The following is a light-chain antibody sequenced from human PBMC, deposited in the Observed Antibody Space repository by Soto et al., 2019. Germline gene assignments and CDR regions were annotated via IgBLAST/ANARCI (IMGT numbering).Light chain of an antibody. J-gene: IGLJ2*01. CDR1: SSDIGGLYNY. CDR2: DVN. CDR3: SAYSSGATHVV. Sequence: QSALTQPASVSGSAGQSITISCTGTSSDIGGLYNYVSWYQQHPGKAPKLLIYDVNDRPSGVSDRFSGSKSGNTASLTISGLQAEDEAVYFCSAYSSGATHVVFGGGTKLTVL. V-gene: IGLV2-14*01.